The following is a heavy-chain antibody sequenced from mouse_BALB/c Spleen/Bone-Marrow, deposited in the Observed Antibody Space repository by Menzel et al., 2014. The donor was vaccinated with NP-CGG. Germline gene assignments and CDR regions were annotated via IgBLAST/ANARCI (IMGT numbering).Heavy chain of an antibody. Sequence: EVKLVESGAELVKPGASVKLSCTASGFNIKDTYMHWVKQRPEQGLEWIGRIDPANGNTKYDPKFQGKATITADTSSNTAYLQLSSLTSEDTADYYCANYDYGWYFDVWGAGTTVTVSS. D-gene: IGHD2-4*01. CDR1: GFNIKDTY. CDR3: ANYDYGWYFDV. CDR2: IDPANGNT. J-gene: IGHJ1*01. V-gene: IGHV14-3*02.